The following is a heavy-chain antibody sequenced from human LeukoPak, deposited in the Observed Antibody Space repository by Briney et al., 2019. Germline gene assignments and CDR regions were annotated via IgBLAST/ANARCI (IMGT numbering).Heavy chain of an antibody. CDR1: DGSISNNSYY. CDR2: IYYSGST. CDR3: ARDLSSSGRGLWY. V-gene: IGHV4-39*07. D-gene: IGHD6-6*01. J-gene: IGHJ4*02. Sequence: SETLSLTCTVSDGSISNNSYYWGWIRQPPGKGLEWFGNIYYSGSTYYNPSLKSRVTIFVDTSKNQFSLKLSSVTAADTAVYYCARDLSSSGRGLWYWGQGTLVTVSS.